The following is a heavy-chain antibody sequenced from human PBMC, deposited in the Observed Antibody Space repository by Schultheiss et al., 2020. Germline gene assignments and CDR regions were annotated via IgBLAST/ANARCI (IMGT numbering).Heavy chain of an antibody. CDR2: IVVGSGNT. CDR3: AAETHHTYSYSSGWYDY. CDR1: GFTFTSSA. D-gene: IGHD6-19*01. Sequence: SVKVSCKASGFTFTSSAVQWVRQARGQRLEWIGWIVVGSGNTNYAQKFQERVTITRDMSTSTAYMELSSLRSEDTAVYYCAAETHHTYSYSSGWYDYWGQGTLVTVSS. V-gene: IGHV1-58*01. J-gene: IGHJ4*02.